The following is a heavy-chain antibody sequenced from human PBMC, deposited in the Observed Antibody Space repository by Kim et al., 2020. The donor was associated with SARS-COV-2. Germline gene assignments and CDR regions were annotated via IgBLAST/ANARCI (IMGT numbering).Heavy chain of an antibody. CDR3: ARDRGYGHRGY. Sequence: SETLSLTCSVSGGSISSGDYSWSWLRQSPGKGLEWIGYIYHSGRAFYNPSLKSRVAMSVDTSLDPFSLRLDSVTAADTAVYYCARDRGYGHRGYWGQGTL. D-gene: IGHD5-12*01. CDR2: IYHSGRA. CDR1: GGSISSGDYS. J-gene: IGHJ1*01. V-gene: IGHV4-30-2*06.